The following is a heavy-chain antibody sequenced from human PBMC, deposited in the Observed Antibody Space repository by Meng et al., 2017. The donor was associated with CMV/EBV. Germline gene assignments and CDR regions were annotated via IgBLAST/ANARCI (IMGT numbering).Heavy chain of an antibody. D-gene: IGHD6-13*01. CDR1: GYTFTSYG. CDR2: ISAYNGNT. Sequence: ASVKVSCKASGYTFTSYGISWVRQAPGQGLEWMGWISAYNGNTNYAQKLQGRVTMTTDTSTSTAYMELRSLRSDDTAVYYCARDRAAAGSYYYYHGMDVWGQGTTVTVSS. V-gene: IGHV1-18*01. J-gene: IGHJ6*02. CDR3: ARDRAAAGSYYYYHGMDV.